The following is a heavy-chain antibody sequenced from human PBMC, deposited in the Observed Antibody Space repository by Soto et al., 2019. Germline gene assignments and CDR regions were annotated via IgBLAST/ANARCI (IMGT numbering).Heavy chain of an antibody. V-gene: IGHV3-30*18. J-gene: IGHJ6*02. D-gene: IGHD2-2*01. CDR2: ISYDRSNK. CDR1: GFTFSSYG. Sequence: QVQLVESGGGVVQPGRSLRLSCAASGFTFSSYGMHWVRQAPGKGLEWVAVISYDRSNKYYADSVKGRFTISRDNSKNTLYLQMNSLRAEDTAVYYCAKDLGSTICYWPCSQYYYYYYGMDVWGQGTTVTVSS. CDR3: AKDLGSTICYWPCSQYYYYYYGMDV.